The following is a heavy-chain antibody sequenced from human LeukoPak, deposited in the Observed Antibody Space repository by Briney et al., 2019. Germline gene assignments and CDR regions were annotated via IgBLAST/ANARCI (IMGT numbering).Heavy chain of an antibody. V-gene: IGHV1-69*05. J-gene: IGHJ6*03. CDR3: AIQGIVVVVAATIHSYYYMDV. Sequence: SVKVSCKASGGTFSSYAISWVRQAPGQGLEWMGGIIPIFGTANCAQKFQGRVTITTDESTSTAYMELSSLRSEDTAVYYCAIQGIVVVVAATIHSYYYMDVWGKGTTVTVS. CDR1: GGTFSSYA. D-gene: IGHD2-15*01. CDR2: IIPIFGTA.